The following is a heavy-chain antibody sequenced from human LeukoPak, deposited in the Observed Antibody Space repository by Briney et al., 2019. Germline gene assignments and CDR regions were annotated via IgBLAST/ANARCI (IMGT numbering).Heavy chain of an antibody. J-gene: IGHJ4*02. CDR3: AREPSNYGDHYFDY. Sequence: GGSLRLSCAASGFTFSSYSMNWVCQAPGKGLEWVSSISTSSSYIYYADSVKGRFTISRDNAKNSLYLQMNSLRAEDTAVYYCAREPSNYGDHYFDYWGQGTLVIVSS. CDR2: ISTSSSYI. CDR1: GFTFSSYS. D-gene: IGHD4-17*01. V-gene: IGHV3-21*01.